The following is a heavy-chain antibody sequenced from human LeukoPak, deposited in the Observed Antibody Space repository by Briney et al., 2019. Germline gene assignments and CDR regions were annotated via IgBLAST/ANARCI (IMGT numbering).Heavy chain of an antibody. CDR1: GGTFSSYA. J-gene: IGHJ5*02. V-gene: IGHV1-69*04. CDR3: ARDAPYCSSTSCYFDP. D-gene: IGHD2-2*01. CDR2: IIPILGIA. Sequence: SVKVSCKDSGGTFSSYAISWVRPAPGQGLEWMGRIIPILGIANYAQKFQGRVTITADKSTSTAYMELSSLRSEDTAVYYCARDAPYCSSTSCYFDPWGQGTLVTVSS.